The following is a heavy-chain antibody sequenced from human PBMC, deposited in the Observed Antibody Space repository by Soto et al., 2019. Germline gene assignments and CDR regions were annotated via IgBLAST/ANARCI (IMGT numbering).Heavy chain of an antibody. CDR2: IGGDGGST. D-gene: IGHD4-17*01. CDR3: AKVGGFDP. CDR1: GFTLSRYA. V-gene: IGHV3-23*01. Sequence: GGSLRLSCAASGFTLSRYAMSWVRQIPGKGLECVSAIGGDGGSTHYADSVKGRFTISRDNSKNTLYLQLNSLRVEDTAVYYCAKVGGFDPWGQGTLVTVSS. J-gene: IGHJ5*02.